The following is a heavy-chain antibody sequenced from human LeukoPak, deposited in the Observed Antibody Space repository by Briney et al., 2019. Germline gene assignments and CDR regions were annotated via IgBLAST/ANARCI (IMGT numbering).Heavy chain of an antibody. Sequence: SGGSLRLSCAPCGFTFMNYAMSWVSQSPGGGREGVSSVSGSGGSTYFAYSVKGRFTISRDNAKNTLFLQMSSLRAEATAVYHWAKPLQGTLRGSFACWCEGRLVTVSS. CDR3: AKPLQGTLRGSFAC. V-gene: IGHV3-23*01. CDR2: VSGSGGST. CDR1: GFTFMNYA. D-gene: IGHD4-11*01. J-gene: IGHJ4*02.